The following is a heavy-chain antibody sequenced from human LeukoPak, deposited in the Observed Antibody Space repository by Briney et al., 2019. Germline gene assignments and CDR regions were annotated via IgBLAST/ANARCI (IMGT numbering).Heavy chain of an antibody. CDR3: ARGRVWQQLRWFDP. J-gene: IGHJ5*02. CDR1: GGTFSTYV. V-gene: IGHV1-8*03. CDR2: MNPNSGNT. Sequence: ASVKVSCKASGGTFSTYVISWVRQATGQGLEWMGWMNPNSGNTGYAQKFQGRVTITRNTSISTAYMELSSLRSEDTAVYYCARGRVWQQLRWFDPWGQGTLVTVSS. D-gene: IGHD6-13*01.